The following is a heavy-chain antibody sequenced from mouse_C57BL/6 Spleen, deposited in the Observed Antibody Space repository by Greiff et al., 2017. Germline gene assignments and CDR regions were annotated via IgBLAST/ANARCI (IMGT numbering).Heavy chain of an antibody. J-gene: IGHJ2*01. CDR2: IDPSDSYT. CDR3: GRGRTFFDY. Sequence: QVQLQQPGAELVMPGASVKLSCKASGYTFTSYWMHWVKQRPGQGLEWIGEIDPSDSYTNYNQKFKGKSTLTVDKSSSTAYMQLSSLTSEDSAVYYCGRGRTFFDYWGQGTTLTVSS. CDR1: GYTFTSYW. V-gene: IGHV1-69*01.